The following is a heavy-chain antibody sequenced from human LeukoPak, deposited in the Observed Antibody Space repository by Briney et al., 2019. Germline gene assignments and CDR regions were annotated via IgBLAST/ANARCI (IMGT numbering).Heavy chain of an antibody. CDR3: AKGIYSSGWSYFDY. CDR1: GFTFSNSA. V-gene: IGHV3-23*01. J-gene: IGHJ4*01. Sequence: GGSLRLSCAASGFTFSNSAMSWVRQAPGKGLEWVSTLSDSGITTYYADSVKGRFTISRDNSKNTLYLQMNTLRAEGSALYYCAKGIYSSGWSYFDYWGHGTLVTVSS. CDR2: LSDSGITT. D-gene: IGHD6-19*01.